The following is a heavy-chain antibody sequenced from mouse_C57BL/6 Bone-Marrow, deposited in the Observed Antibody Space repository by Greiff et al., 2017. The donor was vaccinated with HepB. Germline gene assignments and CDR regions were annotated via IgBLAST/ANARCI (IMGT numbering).Heavy chain of an antibody. Sequence: EVQLQQSGPVLVKPGASVKMSCKASGYTFTDYYMNWVKQSHGKSLEWIGVINPYNGGTSYNQKFKGKATLTVDKSSSTAYMELNSLTSEDSAVYYCARDGIYDYDPYAMDYWGQGTSVTVSS. D-gene: IGHD2-4*01. J-gene: IGHJ4*01. CDR2: INPYNGGT. V-gene: IGHV1-19*01. CDR3: ARDGIYDYDPYAMDY. CDR1: GYTFTDYY.